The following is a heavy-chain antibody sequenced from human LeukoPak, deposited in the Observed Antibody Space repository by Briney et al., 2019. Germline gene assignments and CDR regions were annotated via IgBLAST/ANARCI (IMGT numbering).Heavy chain of an antibody. CDR3: AKDSGDYYDSSGPGFDY. Sequence: GGSLRLSCAASGFTFSSCAMSWVRQAPGKGLEWVSAISGSGGSTYYADSVKGRFTISRDNSKNTLYLQMNSLRAEDTAVYYCAKDSGDYYDSSGPGFDYWGQGTLVTVSS. D-gene: IGHD3-22*01. CDR1: GFTFSSCA. J-gene: IGHJ4*02. V-gene: IGHV3-23*01. CDR2: ISGSGGST.